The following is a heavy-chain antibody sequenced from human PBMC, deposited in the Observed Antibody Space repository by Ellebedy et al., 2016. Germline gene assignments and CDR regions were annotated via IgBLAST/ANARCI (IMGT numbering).Heavy chain of an antibody. D-gene: IGHD2-21*01. CDR3: ASSREYCGGDCYPHDAFDI. Sequence: ASVKVSCXASGYTFTGYYMHWVRQAPGQGLEWMGWINPNSGGTNYAQKFQGRVTMTRDTSISTAYMELSRLRSDDTAVYYCASSREYCGGDCYPHDAFDIWGQGTMVTVSS. J-gene: IGHJ3*02. CDR2: INPNSGGT. CDR1: GYTFTGYY. V-gene: IGHV1-2*02.